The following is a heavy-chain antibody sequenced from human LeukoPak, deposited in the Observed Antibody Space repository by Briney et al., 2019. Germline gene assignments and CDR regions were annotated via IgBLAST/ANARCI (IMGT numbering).Heavy chain of an antibody. CDR2: IYYSGST. CDR3: ARGFTSFQWLDL. V-gene: IGHV4-59*01. CDR1: GGSISSYY. D-gene: IGHD6-19*01. Sequence: PSETLSLTCTVSGGSISSYYWSWIRQPPGKGLEWIGYIYYSGSTNYNPSLKSRVTISVDTSKNQFSLKLSSVTAADTAVYYCARGFTSFQWLDLWGRGTLVTVSS. J-gene: IGHJ2*01.